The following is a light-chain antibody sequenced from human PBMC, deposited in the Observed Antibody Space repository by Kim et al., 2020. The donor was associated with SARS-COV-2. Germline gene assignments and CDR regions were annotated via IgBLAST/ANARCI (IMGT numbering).Light chain of an antibody. Sequence: DIQMTQSPSSLSASIGDRVTISCRASHSIGSYVNWYQHKPGEAPKLLIYAASSVQRGVPSRFSGSGSGTDFTLTISSLHPEDFATYFCQQSYNTLFTFGQGTKLEI. CDR2: AAS. J-gene: IGKJ2*01. V-gene: IGKV1-39*01. CDR1: HSIGSY. CDR3: QQSYNTLFT.